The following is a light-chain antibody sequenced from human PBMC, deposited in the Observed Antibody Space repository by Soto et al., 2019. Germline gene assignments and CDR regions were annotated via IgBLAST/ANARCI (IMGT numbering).Light chain of an antibody. CDR1: SSDVGGYNY. CDR3: SSYTTSGTVG. Sequence: QSALTQPASVSGSPGQSITISCTGTSSDVGGYNYVSWYQQLPGKAPKLMIYDVSNRPSGVSNRFSGSKSGNTASLTISGLQAEDEADYYCSSYTTSGTVGFGGGTKLTV. CDR2: DVS. V-gene: IGLV2-14*01. J-gene: IGLJ2*01.